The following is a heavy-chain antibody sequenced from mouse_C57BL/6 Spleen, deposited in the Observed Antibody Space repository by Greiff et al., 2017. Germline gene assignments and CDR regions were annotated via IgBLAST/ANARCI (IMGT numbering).Heavy chain of an antibody. J-gene: IGHJ4*01. CDR2: ISSGSSTI. V-gene: IGHV5-17*01. CDR1: GFTFSDYG. CDR3: ARHGSIYHYAMDY. Sequence: EVMLVESGGGLVKPGGSLKLSCAASGFTFSDYGMHWVRQAPEKGLEWVAYISSGSSTIYYADTVKGRFTISRDNAKNTLFLQMTSQRSEDTAMYYCARHGSIYHYAMDYWGQGTSVTVSS. D-gene: IGHD1-1*01.